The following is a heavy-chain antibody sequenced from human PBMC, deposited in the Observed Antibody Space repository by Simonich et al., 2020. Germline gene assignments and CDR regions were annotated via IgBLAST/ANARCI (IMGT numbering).Heavy chain of an antibody. J-gene: IGHJ4*02. Sequence: EVQLVESGGGLVQPGRSLRLSCAASGFTFDDYAMHWVRQAPGNGLEGVSGISWNSGSIGYADSGKGRVTSSRDNDKNSLYLQMNSLRAEDTALYYCAKDGGYCTNGVCYYFDYWGQGTLVTVSS. CDR2: ISWNSGSI. D-gene: IGHD2-8*01. CDR1: GFTFDDYA. CDR3: AKDGGYCTNGVCYYFDY. V-gene: IGHV3-9*01.